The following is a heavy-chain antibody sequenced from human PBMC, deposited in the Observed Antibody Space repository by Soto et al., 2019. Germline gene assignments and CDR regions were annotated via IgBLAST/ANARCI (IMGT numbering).Heavy chain of an antibody. CDR3: ARETGLSPTVTKYYFDY. Sequence: QVQLVQSGAEVKKPGSSVKVSCKASGGTFSSYAISWVRQAPGQGLEWMGGIIPIFGTANYAQKFQGRVTITADESTSTAYMELSSLRSEDTAVYYCARETGLSPTVTKYYFDYWGQGTLVTVSS. D-gene: IGHD4-4*01. J-gene: IGHJ4*02. CDR2: IIPIFGTA. V-gene: IGHV1-69*01. CDR1: GGTFSSYA.